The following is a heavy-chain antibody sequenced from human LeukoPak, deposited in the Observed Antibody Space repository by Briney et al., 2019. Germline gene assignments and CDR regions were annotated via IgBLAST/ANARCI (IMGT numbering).Heavy chain of an antibody. Sequence: PGGSLRLSCAASGFTFSRYWMSWVRQTPGKGLEWVANIKEDGGEKYYVDSVKGRFTISRDNVKSSLFLQMNSLRTEDTAVYYCATTRGFDYWGQGTLVTVSS. CDR3: ATTRGFDY. V-gene: IGHV3-7*03. CDR2: IKEDGGEK. J-gene: IGHJ4*02. CDR1: GFTFSRYW. D-gene: IGHD1-1*01.